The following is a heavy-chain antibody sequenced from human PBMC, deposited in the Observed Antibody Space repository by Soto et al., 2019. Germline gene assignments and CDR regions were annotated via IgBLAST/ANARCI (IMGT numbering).Heavy chain of an antibody. CDR2: ISAYNGNT. CDR3: ARGICIAPTIDGRFDP. V-gene: IGHV1-18*01. CDR1: GYTFTSYG. Sequence: ASVKVSCKASGYTFTSYGISWVRQAPGQGLEWMGWISAYNGNTNYAQKLQGRVTMTTDTSTSTAYMELRSLRSDDTAVYYCARGICIAPTIDGRFDPWRQGTLVTVSS. D-gene: IGHD6-13*01. J-gene: IGHJ5*02.